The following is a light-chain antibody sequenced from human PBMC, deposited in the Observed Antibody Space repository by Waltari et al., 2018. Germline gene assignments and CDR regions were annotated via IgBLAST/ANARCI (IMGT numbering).Light chain of an antibody. CDR2: EVT. Sequence: TGTNSDVGGYNYVSWYQQHPGEAPKLMIYEVTKRPSGVPDRFSGSKSDNTASLTVSGLQAEDEADYYCSSFSGSNNYNVVFGGGTKLTVL. CDR1: NSDVGGYNY. J-gene: IGLJ2*01. V-gene: IGLV2-8*01. CDR3: SSFSGSNNYNVV.